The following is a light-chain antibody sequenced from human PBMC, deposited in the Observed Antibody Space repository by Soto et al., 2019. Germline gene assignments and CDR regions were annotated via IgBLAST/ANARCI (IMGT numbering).Light chain of an antibody. CDR1: QSISSW. J-gene: IGKJ3*01. Sequence: DIQMTQSPSTLSASVGDRVTITCRASQSISSWLAWYQQKPGKAPKLLIYDASSLESGGPSRFSGSGSGTEFTLTISSLQPDDFATYYCQQYNSYSPDTFGPGTKVDIK. CDR3: QQYNSYSPDT. CDR2: DAS. V-gene: IGKV1-5*01.